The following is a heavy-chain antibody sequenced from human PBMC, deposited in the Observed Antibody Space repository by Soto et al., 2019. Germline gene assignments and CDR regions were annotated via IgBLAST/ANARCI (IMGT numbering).Heavy chain of an antibody. CDR1: GGSISSYY. V-gene: IGHV4-59*01. D-gene: IGHD6-19*01. CDR3: ARSRYTSGWWTPPFDY. Sequence: SETLSLTCAASGGSISSYYWSWIRQPPGKGLEWIGYIYYSGSTNYNPSLKSRVTISVDTSKNQFSLKLSSVTAADTAVYYCARSRYTSGWWTPPFDYWGQGTLVTVSS. J-gene: IGHJ4*02. CDR2: IYYSGST.